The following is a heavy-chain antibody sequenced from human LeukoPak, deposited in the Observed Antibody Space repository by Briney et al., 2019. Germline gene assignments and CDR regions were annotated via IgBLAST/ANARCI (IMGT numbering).Heavy chain of an antibody. CDR2: ISSSSSYI. J-gene: IGHJ2*01. CDR3: ARHWPDSSDWYFDL. CDR1: GFTFSSYS. Sequence: GGSLRLSCAASGFTFSSYSMNWVRQPPGKGLEWVSSISSSSSYIYYADSVKGRFTISRDNAKNSLYLQMNSLRAEDTAVYYCARHWPDSSDWYFDLWGRGTLVTVSS. V-gene: IGHV3-21*01. D-gene: IGHD6-19*01.